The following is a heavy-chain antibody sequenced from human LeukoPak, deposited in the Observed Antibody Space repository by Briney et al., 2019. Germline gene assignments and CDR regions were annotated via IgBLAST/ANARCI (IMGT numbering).Heavy chain of an antibody. J-gene: IGHJ4*02. CDR2: IKSKTDGGTT. V-gene: IGHV3-15*01. CDR1: GFTFSNAW. Sequence: PGGSLRLSCAASGFTFSNAWMSWVRQAPGKGLEWVGRIKSKTDGGTTDYASPVKGRFTISRDDSKYTLYLQMNSLKTEDTAVYYRTRRYCSGGTCSVDYWGQGTLVTVSS. D-gene: IGHD2-15*01. CDR3: TRRYCSGGTCSVDY.